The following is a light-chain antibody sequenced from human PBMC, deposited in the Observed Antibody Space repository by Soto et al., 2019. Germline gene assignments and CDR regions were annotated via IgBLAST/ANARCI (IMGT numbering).Light chain of an antibody. J-gene: IGKJ5*01. CDR3: QQFNSYPHA. V-gene: IGKV1-13*02. Sequence: AIQLTQSPPSLSASVGDRVTITCQASQGISSALAWYQQKPGKAPKVLIYDASSLERGVPSRFSGSGSGTDFTLTISSLKPEDFATYYCQQFNSYPHAFGQGTRLEIK. CDR2: DAS. CDR1: QGISSA.